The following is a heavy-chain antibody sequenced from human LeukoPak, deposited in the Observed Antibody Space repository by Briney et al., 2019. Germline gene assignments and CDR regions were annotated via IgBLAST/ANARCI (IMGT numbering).Heavy chain of an antibody. CDR2: INHSGNT. CDR1: GGGSFSGYY. V-gene: IGHV4-34*01. D-gene: IGHD3-22*01. Sequence: SETLSLTCGVYGGGSFSGYYWSWVRQPPGKGLEWIGEINHSGNTDCNPSLKSRVIISVDTSKNQFSLKLSSVTAADTAVYYCTRRRAHYYDSSGYYSRPQRVFDIWGQGTMVTVSS. CDR3: TRRRAHYYDSSGYYSRPQRVFDI. J-gene: IGHJ3*02.